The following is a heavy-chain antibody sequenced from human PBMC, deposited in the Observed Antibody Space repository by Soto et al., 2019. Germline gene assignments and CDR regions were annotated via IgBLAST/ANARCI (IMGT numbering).Heavy chain of an antibody. CDR3: ARDKFPAMVRGVNVGFQH. Sequence: SDMLTPNELFFGSAVTVHYCSMLRHPPGKGLEWIGEINHCGSTHYNPSLKSRVTISVDTSKNQFSLKLSSVTAADTAVYYCARDKFPAMVRGVNVGFQHWGQG. D-gene: IGHD3-10*01. J-gene: IGHJ1*01. V-gene: IGHV4-34*01. CDR2: INHCGST. CDR1: GSAVTVHY.